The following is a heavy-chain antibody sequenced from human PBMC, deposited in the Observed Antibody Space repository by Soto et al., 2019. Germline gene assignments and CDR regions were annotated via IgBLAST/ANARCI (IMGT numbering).Heavy chain of an antibody. Sequence: GASVKVSCKASGYTFTSYAMNWVRQAPGQGLEWMGWINTNTGNPTYAQGFTGRFVFSLDTSVSTAYLQICSLKAEDTAVYYCVRVEVAPLSCSGAERHRAFDIWGQGTMVTVSS. D-gene: IGHD2-15*01. CDR2: INTNTGNP. V-gene: IGHV7-4-1*01. J-gene: IGHJ3*02. CDR1: GYTFTSYA. CDR3: VRVEVAPLSCSGAERHRAFDI.